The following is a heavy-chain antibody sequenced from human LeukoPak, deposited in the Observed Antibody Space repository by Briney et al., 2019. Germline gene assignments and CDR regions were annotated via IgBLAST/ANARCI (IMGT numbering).Heavy chain of an antibody. V-gene: IGHV6-1*01. CDR1: GDSVSSNSAA. J-gene: IGHJ4*02. D-gene: IGHD6-6*01. CDR2: TYYRSKWYN. CDR3: ARGRGYSSSYWAKIYYFDY. Sequence: SQTLSLTCAISGDSVSSNSAAWNWIRQSPSRGLEWLGRTYYRSKWYNDYAVSVKSRITINPDTSKSQFSLQLNSVTPEDTAVYYCARGRGYSSSYWAKIYYFDYWGQGTLVTVSS.